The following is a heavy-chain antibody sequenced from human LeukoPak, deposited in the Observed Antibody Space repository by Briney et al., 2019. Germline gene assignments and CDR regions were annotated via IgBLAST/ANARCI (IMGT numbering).Heavy chain of an antibody. CDR3: ARVSSGSYFGYYYYYMDV. J-gene: IGHJ6*03. CDR1: GFTFSTYA. Sequence: PGGSLRLSCAASGFTFSTYAMAWVRQAPGRGLEWVSGIRGSGGSTYYADSVKGRFTISRDNSKNTLYLQMNSLRAEDTAVYYCARVSSGSYFGYYYYYMDVWGKGTTVTVSS. V-gene: IGHV3-23*01. CDR2: IRGSGGST. D-gene: IGHD1-26*01.